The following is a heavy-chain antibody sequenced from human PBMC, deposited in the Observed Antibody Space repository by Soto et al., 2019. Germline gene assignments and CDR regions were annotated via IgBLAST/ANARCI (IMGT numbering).Heavy chain of an antibody. CDR2: INHSGST. CDR1: GGSFSGYY. J-gene: IGHJ5*02. Sequence: PSETLSLTCAVYGGSFSGYYWSWIRQPPGKGLEWIGEINHSGSTNYNPSLKSRVTISVDTSKNQFSLKLSSVTAADTAVYYCARGSPLYSSGWHFKRRSNWFDPWGQGTLVTVSS. CDR3: ARGSPLYSSGWHFKRRSNWFDP. V-gene: IGHV4-34*01. D-gene: IGHD6-19*01.